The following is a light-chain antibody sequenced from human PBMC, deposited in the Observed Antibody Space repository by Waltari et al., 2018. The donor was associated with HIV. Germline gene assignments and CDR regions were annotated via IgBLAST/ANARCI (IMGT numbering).Light chain of an antibody. Sequence: EIVMTQSPVTLSASLGERVTLSCRASQRVGNNLAWYQQRPGQAPGVLIYSVSTRAAGVPARFSGSGSVTDFTLTISSLQSEDYAVYFCQQYEKWPPLTFGGGTKV. CDR2: SVS. CDR1: QRVGNN. V-gene: IGKV3-15*01. CDR3: QQYEKWPPLT. J-gene: IGKJ4*01.